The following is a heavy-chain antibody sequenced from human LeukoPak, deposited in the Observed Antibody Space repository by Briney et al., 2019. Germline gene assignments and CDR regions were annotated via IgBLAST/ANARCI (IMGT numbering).Heavy chain of an antibody. D-gene: IGHD5-18*01. Sequence: GGSLRLSCAASGFTFSSYWMHWVRQAPGKGLVWVSRINSDGSSTSYADSVKGRFTISRDNAKNSLYLQMNSLRAEDTAVYYCARGRYGLNYYFDYWGQGTLVTVSS. V-gene: IGHV3-74*01. CDR1: GFTFSSYW. CDR2: INSDGSST. CDR3: ARGRYGLNYYFDY. J-gene: IGHJ4*02.